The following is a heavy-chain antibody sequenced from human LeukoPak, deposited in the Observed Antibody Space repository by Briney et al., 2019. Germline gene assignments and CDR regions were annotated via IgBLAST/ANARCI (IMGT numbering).Heavy chain of an antibody. Sequence: GGSLRLSCAVSGFTFSSYAMSWVRQAPGKGLEWVSTISGSGGSTYYADSVKGRFTISRDNSKNTLYLQMNSLRAEDTAVYYCARGAIVGANFDYWGQGTLVTVSS. V-gene: IGHV3-23*01. CDR1: GFTFSSYA. D-gene: IGHD1-26*01. J-gene: IGHJ4*02. CDR2: ISGSGGST. CDR3: ARGAIVGANFDY.